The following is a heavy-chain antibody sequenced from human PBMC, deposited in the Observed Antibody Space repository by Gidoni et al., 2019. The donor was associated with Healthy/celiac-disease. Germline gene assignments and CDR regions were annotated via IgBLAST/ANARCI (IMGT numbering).Heavy chain of an antibody. CDR1: GFSFISYS. V-gene: IGHV3-21*01. Sequence: EVQLVESGGGLVKPGGALRPFCAASGFSFISYSMNRVRQAPGKGLEWVSSISSSSSYIYYADSVKGRFTISRDNAKNSLYLQMNSLRAEDTAVYYCARDSPYYYDSSGYYSVWGQGTLVTVSS. D-gene: IGHD3-22*01. CDR2: ISSSSSYI. CDR3: ARDSPYYYDSSGYYSV. J-gene: IGHJ4*02.